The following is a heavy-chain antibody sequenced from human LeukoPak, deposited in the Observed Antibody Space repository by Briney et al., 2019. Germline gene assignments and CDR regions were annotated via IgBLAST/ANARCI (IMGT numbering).Heavy chain of an antibody. CDR1: EFTFSDYY. V-gene: IGHV3-11*06. Sequence: PGGSLRLSCAPSEFTFSDYYMCWIRQAPGKGLEWVSYISSSSSYTNYADSVKGRFTISRDNAKNSLYLQMNSLRAEDTAVYYCERYLYYDILTGVGDDAFDIWGQGTMVTVSS. CDR3: ERYLYYDILTGVGDDAFDI. D-gene: IGHD3-9*01. CDR2: ISSSSSYT. J-gene: IGHJ3*02.